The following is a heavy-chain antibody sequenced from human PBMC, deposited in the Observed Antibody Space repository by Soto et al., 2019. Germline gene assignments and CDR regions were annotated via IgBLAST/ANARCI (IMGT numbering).Heavy chain of an antibody. CDR1: GFAFNKFP. V-gene: IGHV3-30-3*01. CDR2: MSYDGSNY. CDR3: ARPTSGTYLPYFEH. Sequence: QVQLVESGGQVVQPGTSPRLSCAASGFAFNKFPMHWVRQAPGKGLEWVAVMSYDGSNYYCADSVKGRFTFSRDNSKNTLYLQMNSLRSEDTAVYYCARPTSGTYLPYFEHWGPGALVTVSS. D-gene: IGHD1-26*01. J-gene: IGHJ4*02.